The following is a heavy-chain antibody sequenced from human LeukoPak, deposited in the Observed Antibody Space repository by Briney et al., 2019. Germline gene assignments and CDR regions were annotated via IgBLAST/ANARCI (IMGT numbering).Heavy chain of an antibody. CDR2: LWYDGSKT. V-gene: IGHV3-33*01. Sequence: GRSLRLSCSSSGFPFNEYIMHWVRQTPDKGLEWVSLLWYDGSKTYSPDSVKGRFTISRDDSKNSLYLQMSSLRAEDTAVYYCARGRPHYDSNGHYPDFDYWGQGTLVTVSS. CDR1: GFPFNEYI. CDR3: ARGRPHYDSNGHYPDFDY. J-gene: IGHJ4*02. D-gene: IGHD3-22*01.